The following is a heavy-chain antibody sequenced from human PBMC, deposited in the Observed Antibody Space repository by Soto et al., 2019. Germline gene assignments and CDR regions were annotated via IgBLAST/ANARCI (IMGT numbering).Heavy chain of an antibody. J-gene: IGHJ5*02. CDR2: IYYSGST. Sequence: SETLSLTCTVSGGSISSGDYYWSWIRQPPGKGLEWIGYIYYSGSTNYNPSLKSRVTISVDTSKNQFSLKLSSVTAADTAVYYCARVPWDSGSRNWFDPWGQGTLVTVSS. CDR3: ARVPWDSGSRNWFDP. V-gene: IGHV4-61*08. D-gene: IGHD1-26*01. CDR1: GGSISSGDYY.